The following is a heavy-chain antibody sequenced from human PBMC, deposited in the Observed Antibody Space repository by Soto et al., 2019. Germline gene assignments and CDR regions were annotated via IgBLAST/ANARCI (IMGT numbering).Heavy chain of an antibody. CDR2: MNPNSGNT. CDR1: GYTFTALY. CDR3: ARGGPYCSSTSCLSNWFDP. D-gene: IGHD2-2*01. V-gene: IGHV1-8*02. J-gene: IGHJ5*02. Sequence: ASVKVSCKASGYTFTALYMNWVRQATGQGLEWMGWMNPNSGNTGYAQKFQGRVTMTRNTSISTAYMELSSLRSEDTAVYYCARGGPYCSSTSCLSNWFDPWGQGTLVTVPQ.